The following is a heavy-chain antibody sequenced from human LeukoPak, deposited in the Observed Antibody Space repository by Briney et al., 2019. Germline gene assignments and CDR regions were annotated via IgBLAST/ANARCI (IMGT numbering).Heavy chain of an antibody. CDR2: VHLDGRT. CDR1: GGSVTSTNW. V-gene: IGHV4-4*02. Sequence: TSETLSLTCDVSGGSVTSTNWWTWVRQPPGKGLEWIGEVHLDGRTNYNPSLKSRLIMSVDLPENHISLKLTSVTAADTAVYYCAKEIVGAPTPGAYWGQGILVTVSS. CDR3: AKEIVGAPTPGAY. D-gene: IGHD1-26*01. J-gene: IGHJ4*02.